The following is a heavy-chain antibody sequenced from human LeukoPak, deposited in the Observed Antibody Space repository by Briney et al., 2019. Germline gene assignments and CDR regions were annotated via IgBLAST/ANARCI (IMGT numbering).Heavy chain of an antibody. V-gene: IGHV3-7*01. Sequence: GGSLRLSCAVSGFTLSTYWMSWVRQAPGKGLEWVAHINQDGSDKNYVDSVKGGFTISRDNAKNSLYLQMNSLRAEDTAVYYCAREGSSSSYFDYWGQGTLVTVSS. D-gene: IGHD6-6*01. CDR2: INQDGSDK. CDR1: GFTLSTYW. J-gene: IGHJ4*02. CDR3: AREGSSSSYFDY.